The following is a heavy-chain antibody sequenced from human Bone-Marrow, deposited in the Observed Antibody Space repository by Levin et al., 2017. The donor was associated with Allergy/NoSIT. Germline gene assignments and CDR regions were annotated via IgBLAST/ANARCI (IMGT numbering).Heavy chain of an antibody. Sequence: GGSLRLSCSASGFSVSNNYMSWVRQAPGKGLEWVSVIYIAGTTYYATSVQGRFTISRDNSKNTLYLQMNSLRAEDTAVYYCAKDYHGAGNYFIGERLDCWGQGTLVTVSS. J-gene: IGHJ4*02. D-gene: IGHD3-10*01. CDR1: GFSVSNNY. V-gene: IGHV3-53*01. CDR2: IYIAGTT. CDR3: AKDYHGAGNYFIGERLDC.